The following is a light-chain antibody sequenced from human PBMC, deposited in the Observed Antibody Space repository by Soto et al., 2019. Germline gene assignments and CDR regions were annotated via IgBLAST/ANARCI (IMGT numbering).Light chain of an antibody. CDR3: SSYRVGGSYV. Sequence: QSVLTQPASVSGSPGQSITISCSGTSSDIERHNAVSWYQQHPGKVPQFMIYDVSIRPSGISYRLSASKSGNMASLTISGLQAEDEADYYCSSYRVGGSYVFGTGTKVTVL. V-gene: IGLV2-14*03. J-gene: IGLJ1*01. CDR2: DVS. CDR1: SSDIERHNA.